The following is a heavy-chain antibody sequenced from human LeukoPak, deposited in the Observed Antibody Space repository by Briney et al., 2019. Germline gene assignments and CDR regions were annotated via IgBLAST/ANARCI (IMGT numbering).Heavy chain of an antibody. J-gene: IGHJ4*02. D-gene: IGHD4-17*01. V-gene: IGHV3-74*01. Sequence: GGSLRLSCAASGFTFRSYEMNWVRQAPGKGLVWVSGNSDGTTTGYADSVKGRFTISRDNAKNTVSLQMSSLRAEDTALYYCARGGYGAHMGWGQGTLVTVSS. CDR2: NSDGTTT. CDR3: ARGGYGAHMG. CDR1: GFTFRSYE.